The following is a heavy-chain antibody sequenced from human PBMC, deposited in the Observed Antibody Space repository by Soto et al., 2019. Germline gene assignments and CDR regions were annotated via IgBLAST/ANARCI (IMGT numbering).Heavy chain of an antibody. D-gene: IGHD1-26*01. CDR1: GYTFTSYD. CDR3: AREWVRGMDV. J-gene: IGHJ6*02. Sequence: QVQLVQSGAEVKKPGASVKVSCKASGYTFTSYDINWVRQATGQGLEWMGWMNPNSANTGYAQKFQGRVTMTRNTSISTADIALISLRSEVTAVYYCAREWVRGMDVWGQGTTVTVSS. CDR2: MNPNSANT. V-gene: IGHV1-8*01.